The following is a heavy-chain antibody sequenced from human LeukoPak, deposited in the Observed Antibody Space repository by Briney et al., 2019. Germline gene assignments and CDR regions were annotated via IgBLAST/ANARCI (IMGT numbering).Heavy chain of an antibody. J-gene: IGHJ3*02. CDR2: FYHSGNT. CDR3: ARILKWFGVDAFDI. CDR1: GFSISSGYY. V-gene: IGHV4-38-2*01. Sequence: SETLSLTCAVSGFSISSGYYWGWIRQPPGKGLEWIGSFYHSGNTYYNPSLKSRVTISVDTSKNQFSLKLSSVTAADTAVYYCARILKWFGVDAFDIWGQGTMVTVSS. D-gene: IGHD3-10*01.